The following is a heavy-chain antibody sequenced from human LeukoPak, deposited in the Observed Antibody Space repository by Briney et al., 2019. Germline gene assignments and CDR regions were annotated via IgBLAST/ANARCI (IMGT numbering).Heavy chain of an antibody. CDR1: GGTFSSYT. J-gene: IGHJ4*02. CDR2: IIPILGIA. V-gene: IGHV1-69*04. CDR3: ARDKIRQQLVLGY. Sequence: SVKVSCKASGGTFSSYTISWVRQAPGQGLEWMGRIIPILGIANYAQKFQGRVTITAGKSTSTAYMELSSLRSEDTAVYYCARDKIRQQLVLGYWGQGTLVTVSS. D-gene: IGHD6-13*01.